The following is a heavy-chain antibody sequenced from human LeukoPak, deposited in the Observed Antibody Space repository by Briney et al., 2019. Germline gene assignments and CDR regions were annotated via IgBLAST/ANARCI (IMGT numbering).Heavy chain of an antibody. J-gene: IGHJ4*02. CDR2: INPSGVRT. CDR3: VKEGGIVGVDY. D-gene: IGHD1-26*01. CDR1: GFTFTTYA. Sequence: GGSLRLSCAASGFTFTTYAMSWVRQAPGKGLEWVSAINPSGVRTYYADSMKGRFIISRDNSKNMLYLQVNSLRAEDTALYYCVKEGGIVGVDYWGQGTLVTVSS. V-gene: IGHV3-23*01.